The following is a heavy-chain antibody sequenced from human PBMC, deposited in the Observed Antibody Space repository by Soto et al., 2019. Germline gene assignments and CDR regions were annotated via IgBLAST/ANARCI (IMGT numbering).Heavy chain of an antibody. CDR2: LSGSGGSI. CDR1: GFTFSIYV. D-gene: IGHD3-3*01. V-gene: IGHV3-23*01. CDR3: AKGNLFDFWSGYYLAY. Sequence: GGSLRLSCAASGFTFSIYVMTWVRQAPGKGLEWVSALSGSGGSIYYVDSVKGWFTISRDNSKNTLYLQMNSLRAEDTAGYYCAKGNLFDFWSGYYLAYWGQGNLVTVSS. J-gene: IGHJ4*02.